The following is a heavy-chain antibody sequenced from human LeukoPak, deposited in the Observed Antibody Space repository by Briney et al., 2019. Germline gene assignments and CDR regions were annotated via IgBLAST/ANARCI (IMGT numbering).Heavy chain of an antibody. CDR3: GKGASGMDYFDY. D-gene: IGHD3-10*01. CDR2: ISGSGGST. Sequence: GGSLRLSCAASGFTFSSYAMSWVRQAPGKGPEWVSAISGSGGSTYYADSVKGRFTISRDNSKNTLYLQMNSLRAEDTAVYYCGKGASGMDYFDYWGQGTLVTVSS. J-gene: IGHJ4*02. CDR1: GFTFSSYA. V-gene: IGHV3-23*01.